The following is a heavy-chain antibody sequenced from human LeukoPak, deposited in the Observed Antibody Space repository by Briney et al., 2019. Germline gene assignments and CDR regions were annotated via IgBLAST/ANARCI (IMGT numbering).Heavy chain of an antibody. CDR1: GFSFSTYD. Sequence: GGSLRLSCAGSGFSFSTYDMLWVRQAPGKGLEWVSAIGSSGDTYYAGSVKGRFTISRESAKNSFYLQMNSLNAGDTAVYFCARAVAGTDEIDSWGQGTLVTVSS. CDR2: IGSSGDT. D-gene: IGHD6-19*01. V-gene: IGHV3-13*01. CDR3: ARAVAGTDEIDS. J-gene: IGHJ4*02.